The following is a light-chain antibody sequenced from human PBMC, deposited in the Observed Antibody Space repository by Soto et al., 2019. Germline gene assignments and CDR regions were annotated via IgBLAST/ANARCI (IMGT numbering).Light chain of an antibody. V-gene: IGKV1-17*01. CDR2: AAS. CDR3: IQHNSYPQT. CDR1: QGIRDA. Sequence: DIQMTQSPSSLSASVGDRVTITCRASQGIRDALGWYQQKPGKAPKRLIYAASSLQSGVPSRFSGSGSGTEVTRTIRSLQPEDFATYYCIQHNSYPQTCGQGNKVDIK. J-gene: IGKJ1*01.